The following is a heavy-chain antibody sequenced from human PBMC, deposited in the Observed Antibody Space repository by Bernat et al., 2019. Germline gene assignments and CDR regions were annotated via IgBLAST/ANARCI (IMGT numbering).Heavy chain of an antibody. CDR3: ASAPTVVTRASDY. CDR2: SRNKANSYTT. J-gene: IGHJ4*02. D-gene: IGHD4-23*01. Sequence: EVQLVESGGDLVQPGGSLRLSCAASGFTCSDHYMDWVRQAPGKGLEWVGRSRNKANSYTTEYAASVKGRFTISRDDSKNSVYLQMNSLKTEDTAVYYCASAPTVVTRASDYWGQGTLVSVSS. CDR1: GFTCSDHY. V-gene: IGHV3-72*01.